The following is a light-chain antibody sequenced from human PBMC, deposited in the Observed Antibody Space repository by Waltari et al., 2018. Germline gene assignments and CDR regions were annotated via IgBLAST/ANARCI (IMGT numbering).Light chain of an antibody. Sequence: QSDLTQPRPVSGFPEPSVTIPRTGSSGDVGGSTSVSWYQQIPGKAPKLIIYDVSKRPSGVPDRFSGSMSDNTASLTVSGLQAEDEADYFCCSYAANKVVFGGGTRLTVL. CDR2: DVS. V-gene: IGLV2-11*01. CDR1: SGDVGGSTS. J-gene: IGLJ2*01. CDR3: CSYAANKVV.